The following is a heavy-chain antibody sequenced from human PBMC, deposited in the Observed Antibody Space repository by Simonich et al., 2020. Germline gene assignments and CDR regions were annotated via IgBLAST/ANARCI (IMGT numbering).Heavy chain of an antibody. CDR2: ISADNVNP. Sequence: QVQLVQSGAEVKKPGASVKVSCKASGYTFPSYGISWVRTAPGQGLEWMEWISADNVNPNYTKKLQGRVTMTTDTSTSKAYMERRRLRADDTAVYYGARAARGTWWYYYFDYWGQGTLVTVSS. CDR1: GYTFPSYG. CDR3: ARAARGTWWYYYFDY. D-gene: IGHD2-15*01. J-gene: IGHJ4*02. V-gene: IGHV1-18*01.